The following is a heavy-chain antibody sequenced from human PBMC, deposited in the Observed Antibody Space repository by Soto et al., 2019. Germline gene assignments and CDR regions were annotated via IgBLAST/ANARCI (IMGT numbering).Heavy chain of an antibody. D-gene: IGHD6-19*01. CDR2: IYYRGSN. CDR1: GGSVSSGSYY. J-gene: IGHJ6*02. V-gene: IGHV4-61*01. CDR3: ARGIDGWYKGRCYYGMDV. Sequence: HVQLQESGPGLVKPSETLSLTCTVSGGSVSSGSYYWSWIRQPPGKGLEWIGYIYYRGSNNYNPSVKSRVPIPEDTVNNMSVLNPSSVTAEDTTVYYCARGIDGWYKGRCYYGMDVWGQGTTVTVSS.